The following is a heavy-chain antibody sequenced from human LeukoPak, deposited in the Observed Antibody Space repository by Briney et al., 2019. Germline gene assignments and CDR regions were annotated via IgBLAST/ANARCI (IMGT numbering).Heavy chain of an antibody. J-gene: IGHJ4*02. CDR2: ISGPGGST. Sequence: QTGGSLRLSCAASGFTFSSYAMSWVRQAPGKGLEWVSVISGPGGSTFYADSVKGRLTISRDNSKNTLYLQMNSLRAEDTAVYYCAKVSGYGTFDYWGQGTLVTVSS. CDR3: AKVSGYGTFDY. CDR1: GFTFSSYA. D-gene: IGHD5-18*01. V-gene: IGHV3-23*01.